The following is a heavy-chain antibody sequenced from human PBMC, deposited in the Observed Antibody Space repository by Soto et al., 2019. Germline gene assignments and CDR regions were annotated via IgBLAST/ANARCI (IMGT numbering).Heavy chain of an antibody. CDR3: ARVTYYYDSSGYYHYYYGMDV. CDR2: INPNSGGT. Sequence: ASVKFSCEASGYTFTGYYMHWVRQAPGQGLEWMGWINPNSGGTNYAQKFQGRVTMTRDTSISTAHMELSRLRSDDTAVYYCARVTYYYDSSGYYHYYYGMDVWGQGTTVTVSS. CDR1: GYTFTGYY. V-gene: IGHV1-2*02. D-gene: IGHD3-22*01. J-gene: IGHJ6*02.